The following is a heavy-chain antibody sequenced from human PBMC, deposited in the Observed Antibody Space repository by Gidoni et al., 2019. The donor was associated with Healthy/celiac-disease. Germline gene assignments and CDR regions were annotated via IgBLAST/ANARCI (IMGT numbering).Heavy chain of an antibody. CDR3: ARGPYKLGYSGYDLGSYFDY. D-gene: IGHD5-12*01. CDR2: ISSSSSYI. CDR1: GFTFSSYS. J-gene: IGHJ4*02. V-gene: IGHV3-21*01. Sequence: EVQLVESGGGLVKPGGFLRLSCAASGFTFSSYSMHWVRQAPGKGLEWVSSISSSSSYIYYADSVKGRFTISRDNAKNSLYLQMNSLRAEDTAVYYCARGPYKLGYSGYDLGSYFDYWGQGTLVTVSS.